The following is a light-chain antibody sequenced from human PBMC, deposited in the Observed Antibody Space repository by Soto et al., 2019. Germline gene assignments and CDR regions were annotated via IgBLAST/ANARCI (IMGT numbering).Light chain of an antibody. V-gene: IGLV4-69*01. CDR3: QSLGTGIQV. CDR2: INYDGNH. Sequence: QLVLTQSPSASASLGASVKLTCTLSSWYSTYAIAWHQQQSDKGPRFLMKINYDGNHSKGDGFFDPVSGSSSGAERHLTISSLQSEAEDDYYCQSLGTGIQVFGGGTQLTVL. J-gene: IGLJ7*01. CDR1: SWYSTYA.